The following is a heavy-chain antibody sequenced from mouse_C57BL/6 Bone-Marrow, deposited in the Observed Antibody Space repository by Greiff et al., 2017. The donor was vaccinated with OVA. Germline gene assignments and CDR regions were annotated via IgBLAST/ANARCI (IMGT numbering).Heavy chain of an antibody. CDR2: ISYDGSN. D-gene: IGHD1-1*01. Sequence: VQLKESGPGLVKPSQSLSLTCSVTGYSITSGYYWNWIRQFPGNKLEWMGYISYDGSNNYNPSLKNRISITRDTSKNQFFLKLNSVTTEDTATYYCARDYYGSSYGYWGQGTTLTVSS. V-gene: IGHV3-6*01. CDR3: ARDYYGSSYGY. CDR1: GYSITSGYY. J-gene: IGHJ2*01.